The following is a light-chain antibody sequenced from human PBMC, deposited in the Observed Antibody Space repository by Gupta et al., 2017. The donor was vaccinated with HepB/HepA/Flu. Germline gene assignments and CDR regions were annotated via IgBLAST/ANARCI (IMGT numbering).Light chain of an antibody. CDR2: WAS. V-gene: IGKV4-1*01. Sequence: DIVMTQSPDSLAVSLGERATFNCKSSQTVLYSYNNKNYLAWYQQKPGQPPKLLINWASTRESGVPDRFSGRGSGTDFTLTISSRQAEDVAVYYCQQEDSIPYTFGQGTKMDIK. CDR1: QTVLYSYNNKNY. CDR3: QQEDSIPYT. J-gene: IGKJ2*01.